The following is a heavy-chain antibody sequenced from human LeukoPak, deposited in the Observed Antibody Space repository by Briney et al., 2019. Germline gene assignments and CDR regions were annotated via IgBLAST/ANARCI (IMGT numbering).Heavy chain of an antibody. CDR1: GFTVSSNY. CDR3: ARERGDFWSGYSNWFDP. V-gene: IGHV3-66*01. J-gene: IGHJ5*02. CDR2: IYADGSI. Sequence: GGSLRLSCAASGFTVSSNYMSWIRQAPGKGLEWVSVIYADGSIYYADSVKGRFTISRDNSKNTLYLQMNSLRAEDTAVYYCARERGDFWSGYSNWFDPWGQGTLVTVSS. D-gene: IGHD3-3*01.